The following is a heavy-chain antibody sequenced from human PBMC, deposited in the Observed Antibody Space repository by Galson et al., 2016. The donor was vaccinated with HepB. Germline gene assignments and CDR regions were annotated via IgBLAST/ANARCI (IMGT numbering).Heavy chain of an antibody. CDR1: GFTFGSYV. Sequence: SLRLSCAASGFTFGSYVVSWVRQPPGKGLEWVSSISGDGRDTYYPDSVKGRFTISRDNSKNTLYLQMNSLIVADTAVYYCAKRDAYSTDWPYFDYWGRETLVTVSS. D-gene: IGHD2-8*02. J-gene: IGHJ4*02. CDR3: AKRDAYSTDWPYFDY. CDR2: ISGDGRDT. V-gene: IGHV3-23*01.